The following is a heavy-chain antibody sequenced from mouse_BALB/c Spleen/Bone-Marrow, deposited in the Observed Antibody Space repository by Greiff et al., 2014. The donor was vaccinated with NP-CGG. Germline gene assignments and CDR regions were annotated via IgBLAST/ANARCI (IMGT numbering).Heavy chain of an antibody. V-gene: IGHV5-6-3*01. CDR3: ARGVDDYSWFAY. Sequence: EVQVVESGGGLVQPGGSLKLSCTASGFTISSYGLSWVRQTPDKRLELVATINRNGGTNSYPDSVKGRFTISRDNAKNTLYLQMSSLKSEDTALYYCARGVDDYSWFAYWGQGTLVTVSA. D-gene: IGHD2-3*01. J-gene: IGHJ3*01. CDR1: GFTISSYG. CDR2: INRNGGTN.